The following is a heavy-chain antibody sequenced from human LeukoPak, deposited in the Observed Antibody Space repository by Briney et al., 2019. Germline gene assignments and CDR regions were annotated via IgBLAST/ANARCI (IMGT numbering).Heavy chain of an antibody. CDR3: ARAYLGYNY. CDR1: GFTFSRFA. V-gene: IGHV3-21*01. Sequence: GGSLRLSCRASGFTFSRFAMTWVRQRPGRGLEWVSTIELDSSYTYYADSVRGRFDISRDNAKNSLYLQMNSLRAEDTAVYYCARAYLGYNYWGQGTLVTVSS. D-gene: IGHD5-18*01. J-gene: IGHJ4*02. CDR2: IELDSSYT.